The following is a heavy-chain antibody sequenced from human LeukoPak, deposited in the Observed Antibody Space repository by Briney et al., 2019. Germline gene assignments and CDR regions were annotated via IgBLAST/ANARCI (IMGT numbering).Heavy chain of an antibody. CDR2: INHSGST. D-gene: IGHD5-18*01. V-gene: IGHV4-38-2*02. CDR3: ARRSRGYSYGSFDY. CDR1: GYSISSGYY. Sequence: PSETLSLTCTVSGYSISSGYYWGWVRQPPGKGLEWIGEINHSGSTNYNPSLKSRVTISVDTSKNQFSLKLSSVTAADTAVYYCARRSRGYSYGSFDYWGQGTLVTVSS. J-gene: IGHJ4*02.